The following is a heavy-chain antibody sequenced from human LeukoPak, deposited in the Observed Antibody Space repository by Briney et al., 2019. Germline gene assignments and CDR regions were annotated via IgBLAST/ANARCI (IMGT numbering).Heavy chain of an antibody. V-gene: IGHV4-4*02. D-gene: IGHD3-9*01. Sequence: SETLSLTCAVSGGSISSSNWWSWVRQPPGKGLEWIGEIYHSGSTNYNPSLKSRVTISVDKSKNQFSLKLSSVTAADTAVYYCATAYYDILTGYFNDAFDIWGQGTMVTVSS. J-gene: IGHJ3*02. CDR2: IYHSGST. CDR1: GGSISSSNW. CDR3: ATAYYDILTGYFNDAFDI.